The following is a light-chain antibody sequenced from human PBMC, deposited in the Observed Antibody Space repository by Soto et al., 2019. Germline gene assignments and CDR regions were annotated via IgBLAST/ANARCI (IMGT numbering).Light chain of an antibody. CDR2: AAS. V-gene: IGKV1-39*01. Sequence: DIQMTQSPSSLSASVVDEVTITCRASQTIMTYFNWYQQKPGKAPNLLIYAASTLQSGVPSRFSGSGSGTDFTLTISSLQPEDFATYFCQHGYSTPLTFGGGTKVDIK. CDR1: QTIMTY. CDR3: QHGYSTPLT. J-gene: IGKJ4*01.